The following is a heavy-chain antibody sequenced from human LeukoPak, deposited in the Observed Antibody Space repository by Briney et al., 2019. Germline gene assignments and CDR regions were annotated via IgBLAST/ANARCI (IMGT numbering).Heavy chain of an antibody. Sequence: ASVKVSCKASGYTFDSYDISWVRQAPGQGLEWMAWISTYNGNTNYALKVQGRATMTTDTSTSTAYMELRSLRSDDTAVYYCARVLRYDFWSAYYFDYWGQGTLVTVSS. CDR3: ARVLRYDFWSAYYFDY. CDR1: GYTFDSYD. V-gene: IGHV1-18*01. D-gene: IGHD3-3*01. CDR2: ISTYNGNT. J-gene: IGHJ4*02.